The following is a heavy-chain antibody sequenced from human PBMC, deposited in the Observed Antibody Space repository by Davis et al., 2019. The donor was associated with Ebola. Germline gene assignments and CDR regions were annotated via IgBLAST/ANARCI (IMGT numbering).Heavy chain of an antibody. V-gene: IGHV4-39*01. CDR3: ARSRITMVRGGFDY. D-gene: IGHD3-10*01. CDR2: IYYSGST. Sequence: PSETLSLTCTVSGGSISSSSYYWGWIRQPPGKGLEWIGSIYYSGSTYYNPSLKSRVTISVDTSKNQFSLKLSSVTAADTAVYYCARSRITMVRGGFDYWGQGTLVTVSS. J-gene: IGHJ4*02. CDR1: GGSISSSSYY.